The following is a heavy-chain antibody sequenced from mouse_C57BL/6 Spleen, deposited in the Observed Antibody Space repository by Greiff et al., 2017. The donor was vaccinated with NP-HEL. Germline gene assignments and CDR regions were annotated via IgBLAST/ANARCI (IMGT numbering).Heavy chain of an antibody. CDR3: ARNSNPGEFAY. CDR2: INPNNGGT. J-gene: IGHJ3*01. V-gene: IGHV1-18*01. D-gene: IGHD2-5*01. Sequence: EVQLQQSGPELVKPGASVKIPCKASGYTFTDYNMDWVKQSHGKSLEWIGDINPNNGGTIYNQKFKGKATLTVDKSSSTAYMELRSLTSEDTAVYYCARNSNPGEFAYWGQGTLVTVSA. CDR1: GYTFTDYN.